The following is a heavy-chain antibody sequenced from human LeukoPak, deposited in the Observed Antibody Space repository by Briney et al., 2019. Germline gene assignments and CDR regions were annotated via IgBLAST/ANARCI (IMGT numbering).Heavy chain of an antibody. Sequence: PGGSLRLSCAASGVSFSSYWMDWVRQAPGKGLVWVSRINTDGSSTYYADSVKGRFTLSRDNAKNTLYLQMNSLRAEDTAVYFCVRVVSGGCGDYWGQGTLVTVSS. D-gene: IGHD3-16*01. CDR3: VRVVSGGCGDY. V-gene: IGHV3-74*01. CDR2: INTDGSST. J-gene: IGHJ4*02. CDR1: GVSFSSYW.